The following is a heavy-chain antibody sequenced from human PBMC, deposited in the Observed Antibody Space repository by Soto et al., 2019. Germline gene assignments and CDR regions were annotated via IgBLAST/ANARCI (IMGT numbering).Heavy chain of an antibody. Sequence: SETLSLTCTVSGGSISSYYWSWIWQPPGKGLEWIGYIYYSGSTNYNPSLKSRVTISVDTSKNQFSLKLSSVTAADTAVYYCARNIHDSSGYYYGTGYFDYWGQGTLVTVSS. CDR3: ARNIHDSSGYYYGTGYFDY. CDR1: GGSISSYY. CDR2: IYYSGST. J-gene: IGHJ4*02. D-gene: IGHD3-22*01. V-gene: IGHV4-59*01.